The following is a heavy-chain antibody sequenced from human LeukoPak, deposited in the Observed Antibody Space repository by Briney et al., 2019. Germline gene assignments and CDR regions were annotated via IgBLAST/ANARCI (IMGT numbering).Heavy chain of an antibody. CDR1: GGSFSGYY. J-gene: IGHJ4*02. CDR3: ARASGVGSGWEYYFDY. CDR2: IYTSGST. D-gene: IGHD6-19*01. Sequence: PSETLSLTCAVYGGSFSGYYWSWIRQPAGKGLEWIGRIYTSGSTNYNPSLKSRVTMSVDTSKNQFSLKLSSVTAADTAVYYCARASGVGSGWEYYFDYWGQGTLVTVSS. V-gene: IGHV4-59*10.